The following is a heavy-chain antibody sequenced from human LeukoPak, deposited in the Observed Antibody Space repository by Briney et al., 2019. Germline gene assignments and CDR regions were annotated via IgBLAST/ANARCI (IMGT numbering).Heavy chain of an antibody. CDR1: GYTFTSYA. D-gene: IGHD3-22*01. V-gene: IGHV7-4-1*02. CDR3: HYYDSSGPMAFDI. J-gene: IGHJ3*02. Sequence: ASVKVSCKASGYTFTSYAMNWMRQAPGQGLEWMGWINTNTGNPTYAQGFTGRFVFSLDTSVSTAYLQISSLRAEDTAVYYCHYYDSSGPMAFDIWGQGTVVTVSS. CDR2: INTNTGNP.